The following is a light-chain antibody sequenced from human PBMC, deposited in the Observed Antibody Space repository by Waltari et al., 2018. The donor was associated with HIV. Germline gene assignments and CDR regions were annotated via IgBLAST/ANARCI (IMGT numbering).Light chain of an antibody. CDR2: AAS. Sequence: AIQMTQSPPSLSASTGDRVTITFRASQGVSNFLAWYQQKPGEAPKLLISAASTLQREVPSRFSGSGSDTDFSLTISCLQSEDFATYYCQQYYSFPLTFGGGTRVEVK. J-gene: IGKJ4*01. CDR1: QGVSNF. V-gene: IGKV1-8*01. CDR3: QQYYSFPLT.